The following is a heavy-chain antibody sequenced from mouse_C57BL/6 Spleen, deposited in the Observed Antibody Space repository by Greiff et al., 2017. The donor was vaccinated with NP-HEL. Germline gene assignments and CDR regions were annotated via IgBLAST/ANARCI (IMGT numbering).Heavy chain of an antibody. J-gene: IGHJ3*01. V-gene: IGHV5-6*02. Sequence: EVKLVESGGDLVKPGGSLKLSCAASGFTFSSYGMSWVRQTPDKRLEWVATISSGGSYTYYPDSVKGRFTISRDNAKNTLYLQMSSLKSEDTAMYYCARRGDSSGYFAYWGQGTLVTVSA. CDR2: ISSGGSYT. CDR1: GFTFSSYG. CDR3: ARRGDSSGYFAY. D-gene: IGHD3-2*02.